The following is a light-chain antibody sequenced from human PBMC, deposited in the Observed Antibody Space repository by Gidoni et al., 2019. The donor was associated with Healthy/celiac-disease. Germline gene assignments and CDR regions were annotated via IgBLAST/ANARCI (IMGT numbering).Light chain of an antibody. J-gene: IGLJ3*02. Sequence: SALTQPASVSLSPGQSITISCTGTSSDVGGYNYVSWYQQHPGKAPKLMIYEVSNRPSGVSNRFSGSKSGNAASLTISGLQAEDEADYYCSSYTSSSNWVFGGGTKLTVL. CDR1: SSDVGGYNY. CDR2: EVS. CDR3: SSYTSSSNWV. V-gene: IGLV2-14*01.